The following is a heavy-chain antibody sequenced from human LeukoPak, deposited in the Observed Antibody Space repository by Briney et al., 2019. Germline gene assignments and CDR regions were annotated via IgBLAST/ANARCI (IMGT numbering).Heavy chain of an antibody. CDR2: INPNSGNT. V-gene: IGHV1-8*01. Sequence: ASVTVSCTASGYPFTTHDITWVRQAPGQGLQWLGWINPNSGNTDYAQKFQDRVFMTTDSSINTAYLELRSLKSEDTAVYYRARGVPTLWNGYFTEFDHWGQGTLVTVSS. CDR3: ARGVPTLWNGYFTEFDH. CDR1: GYPFTTHD. J-gene: IGHJ4*02. D-gene: IGHD3-3*01.